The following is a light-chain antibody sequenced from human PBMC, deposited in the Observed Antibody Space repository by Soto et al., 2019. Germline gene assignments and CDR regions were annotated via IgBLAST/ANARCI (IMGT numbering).Light chain of an antibody. J-gene: IGKJ5*01. CDR3: QQYNHYPAT. CDR2: EAS. Sequence: DIQMTQSPSSLSAFVGDTVTITCRASQGISNFLSWFQQKPGKAPKSLIYEASKLQSGVPSKFSGSGSGTDFTLTIXXXXPEDFATYYCQQYNHYPATFGQGTRLEIK. V-gene: IGKV1-16*02. CDR1: QGISNF.